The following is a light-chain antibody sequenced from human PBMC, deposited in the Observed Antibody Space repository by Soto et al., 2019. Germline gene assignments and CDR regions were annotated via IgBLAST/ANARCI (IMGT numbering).Light chain of an antibody. V-gene: IGKV3-20*01. Sequence: EIVLTQSPGTLSLSPGERATLSCRASQSVSSSALAWYQQKPGQAPRRLIYGASSRATGIPDRFSGSGSGTDVTLTISRLEPEDFAVYYCQYYGTSPQTFGQGTKVDIK. CDR3: QYYGTSPQT. CDR2: GAS. CDR1: QSVSSSA. J-gene: IGKJ1*01.